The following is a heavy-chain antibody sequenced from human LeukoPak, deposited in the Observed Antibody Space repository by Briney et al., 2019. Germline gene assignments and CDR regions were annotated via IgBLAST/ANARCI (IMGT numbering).Heavy chain of an antibody. V-gene: IGHV1-2*04. J-gene: IGHJ4*02. CDR3: ARTEDYDILTGYYKGGYFDY. CDR1: GYTFTGYY. D-gene: IGHD3-9*01. CDR2: INPNSGGT. Sequence: ASVKVSCMASGYTFTGYYMHWVRQAPGQGLEWMGWINPNSGGTNYAQKFQGWVTMTRDTSISTAYMELSRLRSDDTAVYYCARTEDYDILTGYYKGGYFDYWGQGTLVTVSS.